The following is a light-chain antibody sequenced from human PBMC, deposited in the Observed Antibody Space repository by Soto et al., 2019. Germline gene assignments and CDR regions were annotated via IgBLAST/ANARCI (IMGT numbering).Light chain of an antibody. CDR1: QTVSNTY. Sequence: EIVLTQFPGALYLSPGERVTLSCRASQTVSNTYLARYQQKSGQAPKFLIYGASNRATGIPDRFSGSGSGTDFTLTISRLEPEDFAVYYCQQYGAFPPTFGGGTKVEIK. V-gene: IGKV3-20*01. CDR2: GAS. J-gene: IGKJ4*01. CDR3: QQYGAFPPT.